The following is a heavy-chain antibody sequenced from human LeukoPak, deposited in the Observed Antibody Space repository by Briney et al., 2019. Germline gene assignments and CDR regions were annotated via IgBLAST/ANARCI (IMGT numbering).Heavy chain of an antibody. CDR2: IYYSGST. CDR3: ARRGDCSSASCLRRGAFDI. D-gene: IGHD2-2*01. J-gene: IGHJ3*02. CDR1: GGSISSYY. V-gene: IGHV4-59*08. Sequence: KPSETLSLTCTVSGGSISSYYWSWIRQPPGKGREWIGYIYYSGSTNYNPSLKSRVTISVDTSKNQFSLKLSSVTAADTAVYYCARRGDCSSASCLRRGAFDIWGQGTMVTVSS.